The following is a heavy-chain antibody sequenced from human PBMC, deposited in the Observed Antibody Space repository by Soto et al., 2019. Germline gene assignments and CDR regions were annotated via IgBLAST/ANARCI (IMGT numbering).Heavy chain of an antibody. CDR3: ARAYYFGSGRGRSMDV. CDR2: FSNSGST. Sequence: QVQLQESGPGLVKPSETLSLTCTVSGDSVSSGSYYWMWIRQPPGKGLEWIGYFSNSGSTNYNSSLKTRVTISVDKSKDQLSLKLTSVIAADTAVYYCARAYYFGSGRGRSMDVWGQGTTVTVPS. D-gene: IGHD3-10*01. J-gene: IGHJ6*02. V-gene: IGHV4-61*01. CDR1: GDSVSSGSYY.